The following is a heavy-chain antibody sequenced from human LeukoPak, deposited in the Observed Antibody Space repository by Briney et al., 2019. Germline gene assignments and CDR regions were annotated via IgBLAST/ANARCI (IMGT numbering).Heavy chain of an antibody. D-gene: IGHD2-15*01. V-gene: IGHV1-69*13. J-gene: IGHJ4*02. CDR2: IIPIFGTA. CDR1: GGTFSCYA. Sequence: ASVKVSCKASGGTFSCYAISWVRQAPGHGLEWMGGIIPIFGTANYAQKFQGRVTITADESTSTAYMELSSLRSEDTAVYYCARDYCSGGSCYSAFDYWGQGTLVTVSS. CDR3: ARDYCSGGSCYSAFDY.